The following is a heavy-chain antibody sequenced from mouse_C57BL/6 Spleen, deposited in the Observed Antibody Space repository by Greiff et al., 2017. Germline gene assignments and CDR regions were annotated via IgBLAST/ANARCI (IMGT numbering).Heavy chain of an antibody. Sequence: DVMLVESEGGLVQPGSSMKLSCTASGFTFSDYYMAWVRQVPEKGLEWVANINYDGSSTYYLDSLKSRFIISRDNAKNILYLQMSSLKSEDTATYYCARDEIYYYGSSYWYVDVWGTGTTVTVSS. D-gene: IGHD1-1*01. CDR1: GFTFSDYY. J-gene: IGHJ1*03. CDR2: INYDGSST. CDR3: ARDEIYYYGSSYWYVDV. V-gene: IGHV5-16*01.